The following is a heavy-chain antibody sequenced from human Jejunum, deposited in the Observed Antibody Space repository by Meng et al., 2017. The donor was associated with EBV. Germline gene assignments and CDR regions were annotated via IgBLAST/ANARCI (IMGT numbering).Heavy chain of an antibody. Sequence: GQLLYAGGGLVEPVRSRSLSCAPSGFTFSSYSMTWVRQAPGKGLEWVSSISNTSDYIFYADSVKGRFTMSRDNAKNSLYLQMNSLRAEDTAVYYCSRRFYNNTGYPLDFWGQGTLVTVSS. D-gene: IGHD3-22*01. CDR3: SRRFYNNTGYPLDF. CDR2: ISNTSDYI. J-gene: IGHJ4*02. V-gene: IGHV3-21*01. CDR1: GFTFSSYS.